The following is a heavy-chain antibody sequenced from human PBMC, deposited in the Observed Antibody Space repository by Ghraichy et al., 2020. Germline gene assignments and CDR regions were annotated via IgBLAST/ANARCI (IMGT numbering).Heavy chain of an antibody. Sequence: GGSLRLSCAASGFTFSSYAMHWVRQAPGKGLEWVAVISYDGSNKYYADSVKGRFTISRDNSKNTLYLQMNSLRAEDTAVYYCATPTVTTWEFTAPFDYWGQGTLVTVSS. J-gene: IGHJ4*02. CDR2: ISYDGSNK. V-gene: IGHV3-30*04. D-gene: IGHD4-17*01. CDR3: ATPTVTTWEFTAPFDY. CDR1: GFTFSSYA.